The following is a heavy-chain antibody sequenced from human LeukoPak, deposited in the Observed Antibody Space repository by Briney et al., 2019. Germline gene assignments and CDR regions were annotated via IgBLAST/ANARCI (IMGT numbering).Heavy chain of an antibody. Sequence: SETLSLTCAVYGGSFSGYYWSWIRQPPGKGLEWIGEINRSGSTNYNPSLKSRVTISVDTSKNQFSLKLSSVTAADTAVYYCARVPNCSSTSCYTEAFDIWGQGTMVTVSS. D-gene: IGHD2-2*02. CDR2: INRSGST. J-gene: IGHJ3*02. CDR3: ARVPNCSSTSCYTEAFDI. V-gene: IGHV4-34*01. CDR1: GGSFSGYY.